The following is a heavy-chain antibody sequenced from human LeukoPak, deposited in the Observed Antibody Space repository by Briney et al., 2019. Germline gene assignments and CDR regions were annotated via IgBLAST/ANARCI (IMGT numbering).Heavy chain of an antibody. V-gene: IGHV4-4*02. CDR2: IYHSGST. CDR1: GGSISSSNW. D-gene: IGHD3-10*01. J-gene: IGHJ4*02. Sequence: SGTLSLTCSVSGGSISSSNWWSWVRQPPGKGLEWIGEIYHSGSTNYNPSLKSRVTISVDKSKNQFSLRLSSVTAADTAVYYCARLLWFGEQFYFDYWGQGTLVTVSS. CDR3: ARLLWFGEQFYFDY.